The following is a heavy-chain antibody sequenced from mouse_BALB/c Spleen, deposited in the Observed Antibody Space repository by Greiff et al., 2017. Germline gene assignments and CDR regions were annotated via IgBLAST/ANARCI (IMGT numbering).Heavy chain of an antibody. CDR2: IWSGGST. CDR3: ARNRGGSSLWYFDV. V-gene: IGHV2-2*02. D-gene: IGHD1-1*01. CDR1: GFSLTSYG. Sequence: VQLQESGPGLVQPSQSLSITCTVSGFSLTSYGVHWVRQSPGKGLEWLGVIWSGGSTDYNAAFISRLSISKDNSKSQVFFKMNSLQANDTAIYYCARNRGGSSLWYFDVWGAGTTVTVSS. J-gene: IGHJ1*01.